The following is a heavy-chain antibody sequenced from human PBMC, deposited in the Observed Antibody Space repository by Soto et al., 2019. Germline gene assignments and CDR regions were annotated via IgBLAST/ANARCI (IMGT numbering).Heavy chain of an antibody. CDR3: ARDPRGTMVRSYYYYYMDG. Sequence: SETLSLTCAVYGGSFSGYYWSWIRQPPGKGLEWIGEINHSGSTNYNPSLKSRVTISVDTSKNQFSLKLSSVTAADTAVYYCARDPRGTMVRSYYYYYMDGWGKGTTVTFSS. J-gene: IGHJ6*03. CDR1: GGSFSGYY. D-gene: IGHD3-10*01. CDR2: INHSGST. V-gene: IGHV4-34*01.